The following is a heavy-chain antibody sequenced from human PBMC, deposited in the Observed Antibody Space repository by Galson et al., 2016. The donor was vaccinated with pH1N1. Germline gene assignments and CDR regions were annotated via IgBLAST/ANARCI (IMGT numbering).Heavy chain of an antibody. CDR1: GGSISSGGYY. V-gene: IGHV4-31*03. Sequence: TLSLTCTVSGGSISSGGYYWSWICQHPGKGLEWIGYIYYSGSTYYNPSLKSRVTISVDTSKNQFSLKLSSVTAADTAVYYCAMVPRGEFLYYMDVWGKGTTVTVSS. J-gene: IGHJ6*03. CDR3: AMVPRGEFLYYMDV. CDR2: IYYSGST. D-gene: IGHD3-16*01.